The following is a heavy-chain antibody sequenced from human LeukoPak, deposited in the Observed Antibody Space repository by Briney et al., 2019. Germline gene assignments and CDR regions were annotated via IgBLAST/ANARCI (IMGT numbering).Heavy chain of an antibody. Sequence: GGSLRLSCAASGFTFSSYAMSWVRQAPGTGLEWVSGISGGGDSTYYADSVKGRFTISGDKSKNTLYLQMNSLRAEDTAEYYCAKGSRSSGYYFDYWGQGTLVTVSS. V-gene: IGHV3-23*01. CDR3: AKGSRSSGYYFDY. CDR1: GFTFSSYA. CDR2: ISGGGDST. D-gene: IGHD3-22*01. J-gene: IGHJ4*02.